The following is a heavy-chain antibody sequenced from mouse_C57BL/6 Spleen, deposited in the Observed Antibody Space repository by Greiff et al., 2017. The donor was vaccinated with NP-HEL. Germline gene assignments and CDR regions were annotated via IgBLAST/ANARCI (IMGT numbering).Heavy chain of an antibody. Sequence: VKLVESGPGLVAPSQSLSITCTVSGFSLTSYGVHWVRQPPGKGLEWLVVIWSDGSTTYNSALNSRLSISKDNSKSQVFLKMNSLQTDDTAMYYCARGSSSDFWYFDVWGTGTTVTVSS. J-gene: IGHJ1*03. V-gene: IGHV2-6*03. D-gene: IGHD1-1*01. CDR3: ARGSSSDFWYFDV. CDR1: GFSLTSYG. CDR2: IWSDGST.